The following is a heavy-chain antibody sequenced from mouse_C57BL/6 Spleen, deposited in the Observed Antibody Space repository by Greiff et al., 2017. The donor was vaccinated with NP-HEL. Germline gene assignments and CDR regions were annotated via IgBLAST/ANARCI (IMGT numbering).Heavy chain of an antibody. CDR3: AYGNYVWYFDV. CDR2: IYPGDGDT. J-gene: IGHJ1*03. D-gene: IGHD2-1*01. Sequence: VQLQQSGPELVKPGASVKISCKASGYAFSSSWMNWVKQRPGKGLEWIGRIYPGDGDTNYNGKFKGKATLTADKSSSTAYMQLSSLTSEDSAVYFCAYGNYVWYFDVWGTGTTVTVSS. CDR1: GYAFSSSW. V-gene: IGHV1-82*01.